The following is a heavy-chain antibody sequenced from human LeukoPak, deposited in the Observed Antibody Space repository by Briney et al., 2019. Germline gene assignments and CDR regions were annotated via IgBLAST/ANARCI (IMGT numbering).Heavy chain of an antibody. CDR2: IWNDGSNK. Sequence: PGGSLRLSCVASGFTFNDYAMQWVRQAPGKGLEWVTVIWNDGSNKYYADSVKDRFTISRDNSKNTLYLQMNSLRAEDTATYYCARGKFGGTTKCYCDYWGQGTLVTVSS. CDR1: GFTFNDYA. V-gene: IGHV3-33*01. J-gene: IGHJ4*02. CDR3: ARGKFGGTTKCYCDY. D-gene: IGHD3-10*01.